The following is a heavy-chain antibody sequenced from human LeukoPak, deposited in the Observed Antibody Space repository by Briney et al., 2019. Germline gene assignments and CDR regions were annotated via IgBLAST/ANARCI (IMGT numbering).Heavy chain of an antibody. D-gene: IGHD1-7*01. Sequence: SETLSLTCAVSGGSISSSNWWSWVRQPPGKGLEWIGEIYHSGSTNYNPSLKSRVTISVDTSKNQFSLKLSSVTAADTAVYYCARAPYNWNSWGGWFDPWGQGTLVTVSS. V-gene: IGHV4-4*02. CDR2: IYHSGST. CDR1: GGSISSSNW. CDR3: ARAPYNWNSWGGWFDP. J-gene: IGHJ5*02.